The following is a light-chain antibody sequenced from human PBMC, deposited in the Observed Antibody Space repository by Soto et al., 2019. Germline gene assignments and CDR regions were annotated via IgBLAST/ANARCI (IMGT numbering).Light chain of an antibody. CDR1: SSDIGDYDY. Sequence: SALTRPRSVSGSPGQSLTISCSGSSSDIGDYDYVSWYQQHPGKAPTLLIYDVTKRPSGVPDRFSGSKSGDTASLTISGLQAGDEGNYYCCSYVGSNTLYVFGTGTKVTVL. J-gene: IGLJ1*01. V-gene: IGLV2-11*01. CDR3: CSYVGSNTLYV. CDR2: DVT.